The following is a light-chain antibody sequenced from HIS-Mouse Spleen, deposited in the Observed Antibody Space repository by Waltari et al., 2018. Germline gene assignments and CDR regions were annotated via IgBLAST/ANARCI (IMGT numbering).Light chain of an antibody. CDR1: SSDVGGNYY. J-gene: IGLJ3*02. Sequence: QSALTQPASVSGSPGQSITISCTGTSSDVGGNYYVCCYQQPPGKATKLMIYKVSNPPAGLSNRLSGSQAGHTSSLTISGLQAEGEADYDRSSYTSSSTWVFGGGTKLTVL. CDR2: KVS. V-gene: IGLV2-14*01. CDR3: SSYTSSSTWV.